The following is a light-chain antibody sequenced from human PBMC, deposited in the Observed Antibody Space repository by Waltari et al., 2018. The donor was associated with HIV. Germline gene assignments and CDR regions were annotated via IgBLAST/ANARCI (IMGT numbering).Light chain of an antibody. J-gene: IGLJ2*01. CDR1: SSDVGGFNF. V-gene: IGLV2-14*01. Sequence: QSALTQPASVSGSPGQSTTISCTGTSSDVGGFNFVPGFQHHPGKAPKVMIYEVRNRPSGVSNRFSGSKSGNTAALTISGLQAEDEADYYCSSYTSSSTLVFGGGTKLTVL. CDR3: SSYTSSSTLV. CDR2: EVR.